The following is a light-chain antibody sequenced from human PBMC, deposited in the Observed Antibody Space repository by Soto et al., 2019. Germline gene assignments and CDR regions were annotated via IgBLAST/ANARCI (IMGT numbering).Light chain of an antibody. Sequence: FPGERASLSCGASQSITSTYLTWYQHKPGQAPRLLIYDASRRAPGIPARFSGSGSGTDFTLTISSLEPEDFAVYYCQQRRNWPPLTFGGGTKVDIK. CDR3: QQRRNWPPLT. J-gene: IGKJ4*01. CDR1: QSITSTY. CDR2: DAS. V-gene: IGKV3-11*01.